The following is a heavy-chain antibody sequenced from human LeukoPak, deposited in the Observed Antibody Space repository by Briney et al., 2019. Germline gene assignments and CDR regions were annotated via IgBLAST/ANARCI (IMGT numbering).Heavy chain of an antibody. CDR3: ARGEGASSWTRYYHYGMDV. V-gene: IGHV3-48*01. D-gene: IGHD6-13*01. J-gene: IGHJ6*02. Sequence: PGGSLRLSCAASGFTFSSYSMNWVRQAPGKGLEWVSYISSSSSTIYYADSVKGRFTISRDNAKNSLYLQMNSLRAEDTAVYYCARGEGASSWTRYYHYGMDVWGQGTTVTVSS. CDR1: GFTFSSYS. CDR2: ISSSSSTI.